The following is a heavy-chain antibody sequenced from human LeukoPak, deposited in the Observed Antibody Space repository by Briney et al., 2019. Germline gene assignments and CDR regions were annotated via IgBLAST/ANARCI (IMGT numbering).Heavy chain of an antibody. V-gene: IGHV3-21*01. J-gene: IGHJ4*02. CDR1: GFTFSSYS. CDR3: ARGGVSGSDSGILEHDY. Sequence: GGSLRLSCAASGFTFSSYSMNWVRQAPGKGLEGVSSISSSSSYIYYADSVKGRFTIFRDNAKNSLYLQMNSLRAEDTAVYYCARGGVSGSDSGILEHDYWGQGTPVTVSS. D-gene: IGHD1/OR15-1a*01. CDR2: ISSSSSYI.